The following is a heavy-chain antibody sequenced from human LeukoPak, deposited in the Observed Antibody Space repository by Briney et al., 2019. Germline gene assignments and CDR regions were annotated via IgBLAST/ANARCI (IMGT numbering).Heavy chain of an antibody. CDR3: AKDRPNFHENSGHYYRRDGDS. Sequence: GGSLRLSCQASGFTFYMYAMSWVRQAPGKGLEWVASMCGTAGCTFYPDSVKGRFTISRDNSKNVLYLRMNSMTAEDTAIYYCAKDRPNFHENSGHYYRRDGDSWGQGTLVTVSS. D-gene: IGHD3-22*01. J-gene: IGHJ5*01. V-gene: IGHV3-23*01. CDR2: MCGTAGCT. CDR1: GFTFYMYA.